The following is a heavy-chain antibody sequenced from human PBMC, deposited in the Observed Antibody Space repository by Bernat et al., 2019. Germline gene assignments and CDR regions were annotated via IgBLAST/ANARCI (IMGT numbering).Heavy chain of an antibody. Sequence: EVQLLESGGGLVQPGGSLRLSCAASGFTFSSYAMSWVRQAPGKGLEWVSAISGSGGSTYYADSVKGRFTISRENSKNTLYLQMNSLRAEDTAVYYCAKDTSSGYFIPGHFDYWGQGTLVTVSS. V-gene: IGHV3-23*01. CDR3: AKDTSSGYFIPGHFDY. CDR1: GFTFSSYA. J-gene: IGHJ4*02. CDR2: ISGSGGST. D-gene: IGHD3-22*01.